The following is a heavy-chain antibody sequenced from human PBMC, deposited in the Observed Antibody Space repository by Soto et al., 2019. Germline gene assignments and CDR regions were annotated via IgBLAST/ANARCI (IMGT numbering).Heavy chain of an antibody. CDR3: ARLMGY. V-gene: IGHV4-34*01. CDR1: GGSFSGYY. CDR2: IXXXGXTXXXYXXXX. Sequence: SETLSPTCAVYGGSFSGYYWSWIRQPPGKGLEWXGXIXXXGXTXXXYXXXXFYNPSLKSRVTISVDTSDNQFSLKLKSVTAADTAVYYCARLMGYWGQGTLVTVSS. J-gene: IGHJ4*02.